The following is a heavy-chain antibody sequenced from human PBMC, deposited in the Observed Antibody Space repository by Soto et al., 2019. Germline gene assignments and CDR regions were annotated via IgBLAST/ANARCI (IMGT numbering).Heavy chain of an antibody. Sequence: FGATLVNPTQTLTLTCTFSGLPLSTSGVGVGWIRQPPGKALEWLALIYWNDDKRYSPSLKSRLTITKDTSKNQVVLTMTNMDPVDTATYYCAHHPHRNEYYYDSSGVFDYWGQGTLVTVSS. J-gene: IGHJ4*02. CDR1: GLPLSTSGVG. CDR3: AHHPHRNEYYYDSSGVFDY. D-gene: IGHD3-22*01. CDR2: IYWNDDK. V-gene: IGHV2-5*01.